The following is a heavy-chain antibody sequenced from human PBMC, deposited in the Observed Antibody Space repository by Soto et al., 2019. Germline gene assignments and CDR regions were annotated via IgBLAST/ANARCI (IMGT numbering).Heavy chain of an antibody. CDR1: GDSVSSNSAA. V-gene: IGHV6-1*01. CDR3: ARAWELPRGGYYGMDV. D-gene: IGHD1-26*01. CDR2: TYYRSKWYN. Sequence: SQTLSLTCAISGDSVSSNSAAWNWIRQSPSRGLEWLGRTYYRSKWYNDYAVSVKSRITINPDTSKNQFSLRLNSVTPEDTAVYYCARAWELPRGGYYGMDVWGQGTTVTV. J-gene: IGHJ6*02.